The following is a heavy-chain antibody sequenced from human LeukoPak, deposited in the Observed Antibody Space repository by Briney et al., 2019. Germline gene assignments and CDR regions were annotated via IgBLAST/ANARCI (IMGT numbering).Heavy chain of an antibody. J-gene: IGHJ4*02. Sequence: PSETLSLTCTVSGGSISSSSYYWGWIRQPPGKGLEWIGSIYYSGSTYYNPSLKSRVTISVDTSKNQFSLKLSSVTAADTAVYYCAKSLRFLEWLFDYWGQGTLVTVSS. D-gene: IGHD3-3*01. CDR2: IYYSGST. CDR1: GGSISSSSYY. V-gene: IGHV4-39*01. CDR3: AKSLRFLEWLFDY.